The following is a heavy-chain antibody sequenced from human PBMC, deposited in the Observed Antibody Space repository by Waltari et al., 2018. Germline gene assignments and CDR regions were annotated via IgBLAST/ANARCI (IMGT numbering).Heavy chain of an antibody. V-gene: IGHV4-38-2*01. D-gene: IGHD1-7*01. J-gene: IGHJ3*02. CDR2: IEHSGTT. Sequence: QVQLQESGPGLVKPSETLSLTCAVSGYSISSGYYWGWIRRPPGKGLEWIGCIEHSGTTYDNPSLKSRVNISVDTSKNQFSLKLSSVTAADTAVYYCARALGTTGPFDIWGQGTMVTVSS. CDR3: ARALGTTGPFDI. CDR1: GYSISSGYY.